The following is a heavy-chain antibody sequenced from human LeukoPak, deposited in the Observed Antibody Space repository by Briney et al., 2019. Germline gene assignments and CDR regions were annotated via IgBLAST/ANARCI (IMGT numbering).Heavy chain of an antibody. J-gene: IGHJ4*02. CDR3: AKDRGTGDYDSSGYLY. Sequence: GGSLRLSCAASGFTFSSYGMHWVRQAPGKGLEWVAVISYDGSNKYYADSVKGRFTISRDNSKNTLYLQTNSLRAEDTAVYYCAKDRGTGDYDSSGYLYWGQGTLVTVSS. CDR1: GFTFSSYG. CDR2: ISYDGSNK. D-gene: IGHD3-22*01. V-gene: IGHV3-30*18.